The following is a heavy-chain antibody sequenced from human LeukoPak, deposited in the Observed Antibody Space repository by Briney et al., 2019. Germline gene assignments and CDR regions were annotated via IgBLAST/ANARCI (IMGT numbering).Heavy chain of an antibody. J-gene: IGHJ4*02. D-gene: IGHD1-26*01. CDR3: ARRASGSYYPFDY. Sequence: SRDNSKNTLYLQMNSLRAEDTAVYYCARRASGSYYPFDYWGQGTLVTVSS. V-gene: IGHV3-30*07.